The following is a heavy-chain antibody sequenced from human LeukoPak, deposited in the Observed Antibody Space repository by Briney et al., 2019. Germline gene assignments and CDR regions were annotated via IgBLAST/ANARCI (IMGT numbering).Heavy chain of an antibody. D-gene: IGHD3-22*01. CDR3: ARERSYYDSSGYY. CDR1: GFTVGNVY. CDR2: ISSSGSTI. Sequence: PGGSLRLSCAASGFTVGNVYMTWVRQAPGKGLEWVSYISSSGSTIYYADSVKGRFTISRDNAKNSLYLQMNSLRAEDTAVYYCARERSYYDSSGYYWGQGTLVTVSS. V-gene: IGHV3-11*04. J-gene: IGHJ4*02.